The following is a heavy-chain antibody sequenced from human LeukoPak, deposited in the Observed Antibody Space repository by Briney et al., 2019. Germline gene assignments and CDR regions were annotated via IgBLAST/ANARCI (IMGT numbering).Heavy chain of an antibody. CDR3: ARDVSVYSSGWYDY. Sequence: GSLRLSCVASGFTFSSYALSWVRQPPGKGLEWIGSIYHSGSTYYNPSLKSRVTISVDTSKNQFSLKLSSVTAADTAVYYCARDVSVYSSGWYDYWGQGTLVTVSS. D-gene: IGHD6-19*01. CDR1: GFTFSSYA. J-gene: IGHJ4*02. CDR2: IYHSGST. V-gene: IGHV4-38-2*02.